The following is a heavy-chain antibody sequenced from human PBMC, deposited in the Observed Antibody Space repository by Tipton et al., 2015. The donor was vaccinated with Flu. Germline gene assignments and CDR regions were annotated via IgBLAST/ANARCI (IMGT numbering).Heavy chain of an antibody. J-gene: IGHJ4*02. CDR3: ARAKVAAGTESFDY. V-gene: IGHV4-34*01. CDR2: INHSGST. Sequence: TLSLTCAVYGGSFSGYYWSWIRQPPGKGLEWVGEINHSGSTNYNPSLKSRVTISVDTSKNQFSLKLSSVTAADTAVYYCARAKVAAGTESFDYWGQGHLLTVSS. CDR1: GGSFSGYY. D-gene: IGHD6-13*01.